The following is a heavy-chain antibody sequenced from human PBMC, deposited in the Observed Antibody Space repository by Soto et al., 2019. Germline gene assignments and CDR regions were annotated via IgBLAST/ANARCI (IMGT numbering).Heavy chain of an antibody. J-gene: IGHJ4*02. D-gene: IGHD3-22*01. CDR3: ARHGMDYYDSSGYYYSPYYFDY. V-gene: IGHV4-39*01. CDR2: IYYSGST. CDR1: AGFISSGSYY. Sequence: SEARPVTCTVSAGFISSGSYYVGWLRHAKGKGLEWIGSIYYSGSTYYNPSLKSRVTISVDTSKNQFSLKLSSVTAADTAVYYCARHGMDYYDSSGYYYSPYYFDYWGQGTLVTVS.